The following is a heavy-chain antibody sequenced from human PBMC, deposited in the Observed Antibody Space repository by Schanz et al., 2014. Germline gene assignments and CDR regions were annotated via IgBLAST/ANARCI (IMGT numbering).Heavy chain of an antibody. Sequence: QVQLVQSEAEVKKPGSSVKVSCKASGGTFSSYTISWVRQAPGQGLEWMGRIIPILGIANYAQNFQGRVTITADKSTSTAYMELTSLRSEDTVMYYCAGTYCSSTSCYTGYYYMDVWGKGTTVTVSS. CDR3: AGTYCSSTSCYTGYYYMDV. CDR2: IIPILGIA. CDR1: GGTFSSYT. J-gene: IGHJ6*03. V-gene: IGHV1-69*02. D-gene: IGHD2-2*02.